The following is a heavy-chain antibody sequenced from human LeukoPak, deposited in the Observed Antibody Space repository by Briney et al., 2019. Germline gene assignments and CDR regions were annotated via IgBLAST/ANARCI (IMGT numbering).Heavy chain of an antibody. V-gene: IGHV1-18*01. CDR1: GYIFINYG. J-gene: IGHJ5*02. CDR2: ISAYNGNT. D-gene: IGHD6-13*01. CDR3: ARHTIGAAGTALNNWFDP. Sequence: GASMKVPCKASGYIFINYGISWVRQAPGQGLEWMGWISAYNGNTNYAQKLQGRVTMTTDTSTSTAYMELRSLRSDDTAMYYCARHTIGAAGTALNNWFDPGGEGTLVPVSS.